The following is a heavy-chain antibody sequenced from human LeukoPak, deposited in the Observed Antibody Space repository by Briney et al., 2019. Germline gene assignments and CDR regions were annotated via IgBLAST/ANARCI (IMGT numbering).Heavy chain of an antibody. J-gene: IGHJ4*02. D-gene: IGHD6-13*01. CDR3: AREGYSSSPSPY. CDR2: ISSSSSYI. Sequence: GGSLRLSCAASGFTFSSYGMNWVRQAPGKGLEWVSSISSSSSYIYYADSVKGRFTISRDNAKNSLYLQMNSLRAEDTAVYYCAREGYSSSPSPYWGQGTLVTVSS. CDR1: GFTFSSYG. V-gene: IGHV3-21*01.